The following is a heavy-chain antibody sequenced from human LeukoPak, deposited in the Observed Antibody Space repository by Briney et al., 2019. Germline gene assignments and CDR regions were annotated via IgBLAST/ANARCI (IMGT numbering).Heavy chain of an antibody. J-gene: IGHJ6*02. CDR1: GYTFTTSY. CDR2: INPSGGST. D-gene: IGHD3-10*01. V-gene: IGHV1-46*01. CDR3: ARVGVSGSGSQYYYYYGMDV. Sequence: ASVKVSCKASGYTFTTSYLHWVRQAPGQGLEWMGIINPSGGSTIYAQKFKGRVTMTRDTSTSTVYMELSSLRSEDTAAYYCARVGVSGSGSQYYYYYGMDVWGQGTTVTVSS.